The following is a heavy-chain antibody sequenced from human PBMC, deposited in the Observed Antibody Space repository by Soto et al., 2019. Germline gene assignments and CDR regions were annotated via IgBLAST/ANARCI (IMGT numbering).Heavy chain of an antibody. V-gene: IGHV3-33*01. D-gene: IGHD5-18*01. CDR2: IWYDGSNK. J-gene: IGHJ4*02. CDR3: ARDGTNTAMVGTVDY. Sequence: VQLVESGGGVVQPGRSLRLSCAASGFTFSSYGMHWVRQAPGKGLEWVAVIWYDGSNKYYADSVKGRFTISRDNSKNTLYLQMNSLRAEDTAVYYCARDGTNTAMVGTVDYWGQGTLVTVSS. CDR1: GFTFSSYG.